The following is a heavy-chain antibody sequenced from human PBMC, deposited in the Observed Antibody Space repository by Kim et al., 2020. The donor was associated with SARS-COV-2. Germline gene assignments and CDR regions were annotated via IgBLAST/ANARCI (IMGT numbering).Heavy chain of an antibody. V-gene: IGHV4-31*03. CDR1: GGSIRSGGKF. CDR2: ISYSGNS. D-gene: IGHD2-2*01. Sequence: SKTLSLTCSVSGGSIRSGGKFWTWIRQHPAKGLEWIGYISYSGNSHYSPSLRSRVSISLQTSENQFSLELTSVTAADTAVYYCARGQPLDYWGQGILVTVSS. J-gene: IGHJ4*02. CDR3: ARGQPLDY.